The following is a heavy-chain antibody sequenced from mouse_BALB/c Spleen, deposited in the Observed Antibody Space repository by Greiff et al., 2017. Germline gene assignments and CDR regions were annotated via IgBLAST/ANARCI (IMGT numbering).Heavy chain of an antibody. V-gene: IGHV5-6-5*01. CDR2: ISSGGST. Sequence: EVQGVESGGGLVKPGGSLKLSCAASGFTFSSYAMSWVRQTPEKRLEWVASISSGGSTYYPDSVKGRFTISRDNARNILYLQMSSLRSEDTAMYYCARGGAFAYWGQGTLVTVSA. CDR1: GFTFSSYA. CDR3: ARGGAFAY. J-gene: IGHJ3*01.